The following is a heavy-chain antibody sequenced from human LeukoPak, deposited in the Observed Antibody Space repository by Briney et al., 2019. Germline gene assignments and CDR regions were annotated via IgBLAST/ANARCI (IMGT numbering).Heavy chain of an antibody. J-gene: IGHJ5*02. V-gene: IGHV1-3*01. D-gene: IGHD3-10*01. CDR1: GYTFTSYA. CDR3: ARDALWFGESPGWFDP. Sequence: ASVKVSCKASGYTFTSYAMHWVRQAPGQRLEWMGWINAGNGNTKYSQKFQGRVTITRDTSASTAYMELSSLRSEDTAVYYCARDALWFGESPGWFDPWGQGTLVTVSS. CDR2: INAGNGNT.